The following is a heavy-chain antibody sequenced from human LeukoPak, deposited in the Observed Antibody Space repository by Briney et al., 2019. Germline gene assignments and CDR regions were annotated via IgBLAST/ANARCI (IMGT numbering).Heavy chain of an antibody. V-gene: IGHV1-8*01. CDR3: ATDRPHYYGSGSYVNWFDP. CDR2: MNPNSGNT. Sequence: ASVKVSCKASGYTFTSYDINWVRQATGQGLEWMGWMNPNSGNTGYAQKFQGRVTMTRNTSISTAYMELSSLRSEDTAVYYCATDRPHYYGSGSYVNWFDPWGQGTLVTVSS. D-gene: IGHD3-10*01. CDR1: GYTFTSYD. J-gene: IGHJ5*02.